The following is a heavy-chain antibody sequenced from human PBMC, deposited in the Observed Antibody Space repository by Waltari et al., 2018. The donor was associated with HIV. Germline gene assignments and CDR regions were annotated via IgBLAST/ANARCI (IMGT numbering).Heavy chain of an antibody. CDR1: GFTFRCYC. V-gene: IGHV3-7*01. Sequence: EVQLVESGGGWVQPGGSLTLTCGASGFTFRCYCLSGVRQAPGKGLEWVANINQAGTERHYVDSVRGRFTISRDNGKTSLFLQMDSLSVEDTAVYYCATTHGSGDYDNDFDYWGQGTLV. CDR2: INQAGTER. D-gene: IGHD3-10*01. J-gene: IGHJ4*02. CDR3: ATTHGSGDYDNDFDY.